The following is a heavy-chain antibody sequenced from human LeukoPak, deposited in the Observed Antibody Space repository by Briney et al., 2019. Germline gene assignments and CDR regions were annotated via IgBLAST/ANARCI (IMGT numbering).Heavy chain of an antibody. V-gene: IGHV3-48*01. D-gene: IGHD5-12*01. Sequence: GGSLRLSCAASGFTFSSYSMNWGRQAPGKGLEWVSYISSSSSTIYYADSVKGRFTISRDNAKNSLYLQMNSLRAEDTAVYYCARDTRTGATTKFDYWGQGTLVTVSS. CDR1: GFTFSSYS. CDR2: ISSSSSTI. J-gene: IGHJ4*02. CDR3: ARDTRTGATTKFDY.